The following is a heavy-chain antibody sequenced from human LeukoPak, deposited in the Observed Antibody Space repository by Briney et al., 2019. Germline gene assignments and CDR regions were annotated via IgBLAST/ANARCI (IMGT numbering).Heavy chain of an antibody. V-gene: IGHV1-8*01. D-gene: IGHD3-10*01. J-gene: IGHJ5*02. CDR2: MNPNSGNT. CDR1: GYTFTSYD. Sequence: ASVKVSCKASGYTFTSYDINWLRQATGQGLEWMGWMNPNSGNTGYAQKFQGRVTMTRNTSISTAYMELSSLRSEDTAVYYCARSRAVRGVKVWFDPWGQGTLVTVSS. CDR3: ARSRAVRGVKVWFDP.